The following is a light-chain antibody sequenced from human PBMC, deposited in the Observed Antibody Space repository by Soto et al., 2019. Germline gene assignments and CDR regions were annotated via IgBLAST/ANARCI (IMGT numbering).Light chain of an antibody. CDR1: QDIDNS. V-gene: IGKV1-33*01. CDR3: QQHYGSPTMT. J-gene: IGKJ5*01. Sequence: IQLTQSPSSLSASVGETVTITCRASQDIDNSLNWYQHKPGKAPKLLVYAVSFLETGVPSRFSGRGSGTVFSLTINSLQSDDFATYYCQQHYGSPTMTFGQGTRLDSK. CDR2: AVS.